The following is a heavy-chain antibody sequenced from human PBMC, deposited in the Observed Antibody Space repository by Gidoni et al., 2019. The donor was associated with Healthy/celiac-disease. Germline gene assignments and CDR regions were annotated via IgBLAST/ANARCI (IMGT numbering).Heavy chain of an antibody. CDR3: ARCFIERRASYSSSPYYYYYGMDV. Sequence: QVQLVQSGAEVKKPGSSVKVSCKASGGTFSSYAISWVRQAPGQGLEWMGGIIPIFGTANYAQKFQGRVTITADESTSTAYMELSSLRSEDTAVYYCARCFIERRASYSSSPYYYYYGMDVWGQGTTVTVSS. D-gene: IGHD6-6*01. CDR1: GGTFSSYA. J-gene: IGHJ6*02. V-gene: IGHV1-69*01. CDR2: IIPIFGTA.